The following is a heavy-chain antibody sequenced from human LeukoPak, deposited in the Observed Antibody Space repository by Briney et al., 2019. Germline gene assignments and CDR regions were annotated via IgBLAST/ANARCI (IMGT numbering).Heavy chain of an antibody. D-gene: IGHD6-13*01. CDR2: IYYSGST. J-gene: IGHJ6*03. CDR1: GGSISSNSYY. CDR3: ARVRSSSWYPYYYYYMDV. V-gene: IGHV4-39*07. Sequence: SETLSLTCAVSGGSISSNSYYWGWIRQPPGKGLEWIGSIYYSGSTYYNPSLKSRVTISVDTSKNQFSLKLSSVTAADTAVYYCARVRSSSWYPYYYYYMDVWGKGTTVTISS.